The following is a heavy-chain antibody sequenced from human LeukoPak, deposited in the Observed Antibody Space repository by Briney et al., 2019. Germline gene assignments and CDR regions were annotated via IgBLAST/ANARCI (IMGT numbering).Heavy chain of an antibody. CDR2: IYYTGTT. V-gene: IGHV4-59*08. CDR1: GGSISGTYY. CDR3: ARRWVYDKRAFDA. D-gene: IGHD3-16*01. Sequence: SETLSLTCTVSGGSISGTYYWRWIRQPPGKGLEWIGYIYYTGTTDSNPSLKSRVTISLDTSKNQFSLNLSSVTAADTAVYYCARRWVYDKRAFDAWGQGTMVTVSS. J-gene: IGHJ3*01.